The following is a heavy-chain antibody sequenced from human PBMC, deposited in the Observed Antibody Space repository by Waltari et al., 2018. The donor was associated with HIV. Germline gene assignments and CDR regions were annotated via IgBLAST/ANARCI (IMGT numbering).Heavy chain of an antibody. V-gene: IGHV2-5*01. CDR2: IYENDYK. CDR3: AHQFTMRVGIRPLSWFDP. Sequence: QITLKESGPTLVKPKKTLTLTCTCSGLSLSTSGVGVGWIRKPPGKALELLALIYENDYKRYSPALQSSLTITKYPSKNQVVLTMTNMDPVDTATYYCAHQFTMRVGIRPLSWFDPWGQGTLVTVSS. CDR1: GLSLSTSGVG. D-gene: IGHD3-22*01. J-gene: IGHJ5*02.